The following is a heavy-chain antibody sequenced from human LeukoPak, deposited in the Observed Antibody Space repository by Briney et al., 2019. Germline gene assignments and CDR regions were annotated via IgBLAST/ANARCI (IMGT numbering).Heavy chain of an antibody. Sequence: GASVTVSCKASGGIFSSYDMSWVRQAPGQGPEWMGGIISIFATANYAQKFQSRVTITADKSTTTAYMELSSLRSEDTAVYFCARHDSYSSSFPYNWFDPWGQGTLVTVSS. D-gene: IGHD6-13*01. CDR2: IISIFATA. J-gene: IGHJ5*02. CDR3: ARHDSYSSSFPYNWFDP. V-gene: IGHV1-69*06. CDR1: GGIFSSYD.